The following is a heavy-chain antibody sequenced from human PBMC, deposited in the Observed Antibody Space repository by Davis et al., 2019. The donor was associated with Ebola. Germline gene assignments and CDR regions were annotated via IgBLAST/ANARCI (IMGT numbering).Heavy chain of an antibody. V-gene: IGHV4-59*01. D-gene: IGHD3-22*01. CDR1: GGSIRNYY. CDR3: AREYYSDSSGIRYFDY. J-gene: IGHJ4*02. Sequence: MPSETLSLTCTVSGGSIRNYYWSWIRQPPGKGLEWIGYIYYRGSTNYNPSLKSRVTMSVDTSKKQFSLKLTSVTAADTAVYYCAREYYSDSSGIRYFDYWGQGTLVTVSS. CDR2: IYYRGST.